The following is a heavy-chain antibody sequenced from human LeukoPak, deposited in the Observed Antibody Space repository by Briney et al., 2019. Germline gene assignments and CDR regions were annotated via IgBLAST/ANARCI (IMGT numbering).Heavy chain of an antibody. CDR2: INPSGGST. V-gene: IGHV1-46*01. Sequence: ASVTVSFKATGYTFTSYYMHWVRQARGQGLEWMGIINPSGGSTSYAQKFQGRVTVTRDTSTSTVYMELSSLRSEDTAVYYCARSIYHYGGLQYWGQGTLVTVSS. J-gene: IGHJ4*02. CDR3: ARSIYHYGGLQY. CDR1: GYTFTSYY. D-gene: IGHD4-23*01.